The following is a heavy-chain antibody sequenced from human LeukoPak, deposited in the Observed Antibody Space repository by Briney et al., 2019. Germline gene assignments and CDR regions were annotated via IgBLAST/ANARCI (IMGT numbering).Heavy chain of an antibody. CDR1: GGLVSGHY. D-gene: IGHD1-14*01. CDR2: ILYSGST. V-gene: IGHV4-59*02. CDR3: VRDRGRYNAHDAFDI. Sequence: SETLSLTCTVAGGLVSGHYSSWVRQTPGKGLEWIGYILYSGSTRYNPSLGSRVTISVDTSKDLFSLKLNSVTAADTALYYCVRDRGRYNAHDAFDIWGQGTLVAVSS. J-gene: IGHJ3*02.